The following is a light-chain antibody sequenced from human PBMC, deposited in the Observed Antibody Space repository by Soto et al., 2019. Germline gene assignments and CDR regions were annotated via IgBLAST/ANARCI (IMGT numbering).Light chain of an antibody. CDR1: SSDVGAYDY. J-gene: IGLJ1*01. CDR2: EVS. CDR3: SSYTSSSTRV. V-gene: IGLV2-14*03. Sequence: QSVLTQPASVSGSPGQSITISCTGTSSDVGAYDYVSWYQQHPDKAPKLMIYEVSNRPSGVSNRFSGSKSVNTATLTISGLQADDEAEYYCSSYTSSSTRVFGTGTKLTVL.